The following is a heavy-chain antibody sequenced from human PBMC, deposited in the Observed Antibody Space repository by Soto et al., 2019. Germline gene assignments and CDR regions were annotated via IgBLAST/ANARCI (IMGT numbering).Heavy chain of an antibody. CDR3: ARVLGYCSGGTCEGWFGP. CDR1: GGSISSGGYS. V-gene: IGHV4-30-2*01. J-gene: IGHJ5*02. Sequence: ASETLSLTCAVSGGSISSGGYSWSWIRQPPGKGLEWIGYIYHSGSTYYNPSLKSRVTISVDTSKNQFSLKLSSVTAADTAVYYCARVLGYCSGGTCEGWFGPWGQGTLVTVSS. D-gene: IGHD2-15*01. CDR2: IYHSGST.